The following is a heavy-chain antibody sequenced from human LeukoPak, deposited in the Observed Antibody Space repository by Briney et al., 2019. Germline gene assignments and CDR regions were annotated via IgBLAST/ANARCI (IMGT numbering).Heavy chain of an antibody. Sequence: SETLSLTCAVSGGSISSYYWTWIRQPPGKGLEWIGYIYDSGTTNYNPSLKSRITISVDTSKNQFSLKLNSLTAADTAVYYCARVGRLGDLSFGPYRDAFDIWGQGTMVTVSS. CDR3: ARVGRLGDLSFGPYRDAFDI. V-gene: IGHV4-59*01. J-gene: IGHJ3*02. CDR1: GGSISSYY. D-gene: IGHD3-16*02. CDR2: IYDSGTT.